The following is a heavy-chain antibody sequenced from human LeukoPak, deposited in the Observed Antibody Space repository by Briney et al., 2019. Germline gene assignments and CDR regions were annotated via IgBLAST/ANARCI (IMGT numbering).Heavy chain of an antibody. Sequence: GRSLRLSCAASGFTFSSYGMHRVRQAPGKGLEWVAVIWYDGSNKYYADSVKGRFTISRDNSKNTLYLQMNSLRAEDTAVYYCARAPAMVIAGYFDYWGQGTLVTVSS. J-gene: IGHJ4*02. V-gene: IGHV3-33*01. CDR2: IWYDGSNK. CDR3: ARAPAMVIAGYFDY. CDR1: GFTFSSYG. D-gene: IGHD5-18*01.